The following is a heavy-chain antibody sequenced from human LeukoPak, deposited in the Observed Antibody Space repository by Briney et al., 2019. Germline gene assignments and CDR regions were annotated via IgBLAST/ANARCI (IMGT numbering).Heavy chain of an antibody. V-gene: IGHV4-34*01. Sequence: PSETLSLTCAVYGGSFSGYYWSWIRQPPGKGLEWIGEINHSGSTNYNQSLKSRVTISVDTSKNQFSLKLSSVTAADTAVYYCARGRYYYGSGTKTGYYYGMDVWGQGTTVTVSS. CDR1: GGSFSGYY. CDR3: ARGRYYYGSGTKTGYYYGMDV. J-gene: IGHJ6*02. D-gene: IGHD3-10*01. CDR2: INHSGST.